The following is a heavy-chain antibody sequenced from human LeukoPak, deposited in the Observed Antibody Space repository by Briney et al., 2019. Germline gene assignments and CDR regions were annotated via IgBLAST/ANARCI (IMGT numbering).Heavy chain of an antibody. CDR2: INPSGGST. CDR1: GYTFTSYY. J-gene: IGHJ6*03. Sequence: ASVKVSCKASGYTFTSYYMHWVRQAPGQGLEWMGIINPSGGSTSYAQKFQGRVTMTRDTSTSTVYMELSSLRSEDTAVYYCARDNCSSTSCYQYHYYYMDVWGKGTTVTISS. D-gene: IGHD2-2*01. CDR3: ARDNCSSTSCYQYHYYYMDV. V-gene: IGHV1-46*01.